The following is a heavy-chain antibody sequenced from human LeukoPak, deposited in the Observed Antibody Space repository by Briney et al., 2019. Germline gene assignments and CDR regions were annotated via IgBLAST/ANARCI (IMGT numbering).Heavy chain of an antibody. Sequence: PSETLSLTCTVSGGSVISASYYWSWIRQPPGKGLEWIGYIYYTGNTNYNPSLKSRVTISVDTSKIQFSLKLSSVTAADTAVYYCARYPLSHIGGTKRGFDYWGQGTLVTVSS. CDR1: GGSVISASYY. J-gene: IGHJ4*02. CDR3: ARYPLSHIGGTKRGFDY. CDR2: IYYTGNT. D-gene: IGHD5-12*01. V-gene: IGHV4-61*01.